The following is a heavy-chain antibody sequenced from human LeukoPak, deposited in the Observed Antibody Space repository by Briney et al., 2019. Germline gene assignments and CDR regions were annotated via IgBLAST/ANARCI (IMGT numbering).Heavy chain of an antibody. J-gene: IGHJ6*02. CDR1: GGSISSYY. D-gene: IGHD6-19*01. CDR2: IYYSGST. Sequence: SETLSLTCTVPGGSISSYYWSWIRQPPGKGLEWIGYIYYSGSTNYNPSLKSRVTISVDTSKNQFSLKLSFVTAADTAVYYCARQRGDSSGWNYYYYYGMDVWGQGTTVTVSS. V-gene: IGHV4-59*08. CDR3: ARQRGDSSGWNYYYYYGMDV.